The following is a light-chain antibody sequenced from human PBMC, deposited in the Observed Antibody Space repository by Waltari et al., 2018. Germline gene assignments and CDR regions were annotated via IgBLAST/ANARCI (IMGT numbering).Light chain of an antibody. V-gene: IGLV8-61*01. J-gene: IGLJ3*02. CDR3: ALYMGSGIWV. CDR1: SGSVSTTSY. CDR2: KAD. Sequence: QTVVTQEPSLSVSPGGPVPLTCALSSGSVSTTSYAPWYQQGPGQAPRTLVYKADSRSSGVPDRFSGSILGNKAALTITGAQADDESDYYCALYMGSGIWVFGGGTKLTVL.